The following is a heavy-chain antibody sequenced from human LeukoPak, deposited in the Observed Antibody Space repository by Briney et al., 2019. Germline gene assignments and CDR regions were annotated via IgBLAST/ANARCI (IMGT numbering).Heavy chain of an antibody. CDR1: GGSISSGDYY. V-gene: IGHV4-30-4*08. CDR2: IYYSGST. CDR3: AREGVYSSGWYGEAFDI. D-gene: IGHD6-19*01. J-gene: IGHJ3*02. Sequence: SETLSLTCTVSGGSISSGDYYWGWLRQPPGTGLEWIGYIYYSGSTYYNPSLKSRVTISVDTSKNQFSLKLSSVTAADTAVYYCAREGVYSSGWYGEAFDIWGQGTMVTVSS.